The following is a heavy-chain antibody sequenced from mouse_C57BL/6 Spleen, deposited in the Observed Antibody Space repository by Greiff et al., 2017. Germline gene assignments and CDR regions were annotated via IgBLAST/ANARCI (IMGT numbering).Heavy chain of an antibody. J-gene: IGHJ4*01. D-gene: IGHD2-3*01. CDR2: IDPNSGGT. CDR3: ARYDDGYYYYAMDY. Sequence: QVQLQQPGAELVKPGASVKLSCKASGYTFTSYWMHWVKQRPGRGLEWIGRIDPNSGGTKYNEKFKSKATLTVDKPYSTAYMQLSSLTSEDSAVYYGARYDDGYYYYAMDYWGQGTSVTVSS. V-gene: IGHV1-72*01. CDR1: GYTFTSYW.